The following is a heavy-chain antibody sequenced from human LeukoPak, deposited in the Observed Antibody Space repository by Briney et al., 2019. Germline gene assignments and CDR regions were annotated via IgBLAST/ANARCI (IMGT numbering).Heavy chain of an antibody. D-gene: IGHD3-9*01. J-gene: IGHJ4*02. Sequence: GGSLRLSCAASGFTFSSYWMSWVRQAPGKGLEWVANIKQDGSEKYYVDSVKGRFTISRDNAKNSLYLQMNSLRAEDTAVYYCARDQGDILTGYSIRAFDYWGQGTLVTVSS. V-gene: IGHV3-7*01. CDR3: ARDQGDILTGYSIRAFDY. CDR2: IKQDGSEK. CDR1: GFTFSSYW.